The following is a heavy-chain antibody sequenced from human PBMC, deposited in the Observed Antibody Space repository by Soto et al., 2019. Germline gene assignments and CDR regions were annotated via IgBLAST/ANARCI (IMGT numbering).Heavy chain of an antibody. J-gene: IGHJ6*03. CDR3: ARVERIVVVVAAINYYYYMDV. CDR2: IYHSGST. CDR1: SGSISSSNW. V-gene: IGHV4-4*02. Sequence: PSETLSLTCAVSSGSISSSNWWSWVRQPPGKGLEWIGEIYHSGSTNYNPSLKSRVTISVDKSKNQFSLKLSSVTAADTAVYYCARVERIVVVVAAINYYYYMDVWGKGTTVTVSS. D-gene: IGHD2-15*01.